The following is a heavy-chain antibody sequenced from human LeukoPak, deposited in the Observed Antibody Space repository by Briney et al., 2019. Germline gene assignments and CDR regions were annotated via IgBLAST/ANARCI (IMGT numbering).Heavy chain of an antibody. CDR2: INPNSGGT. CDR1: GYTFTGYY. J-gene: IGHJ4*02. CDR3: AREGVVPAAVPDY. D-gene: IGHD2-2*01. V-gene: IGHV1-2*02. Sequence: GASVKVSCKASGYTFTGYYMHWVRQAPGQGLEWMVWINPNSGGTNYAQKFQGRVTMTRDTSISTAYMELSRLRSDDTAVYYCAREGVVPAAVPDYWGQGTLVTVSS.